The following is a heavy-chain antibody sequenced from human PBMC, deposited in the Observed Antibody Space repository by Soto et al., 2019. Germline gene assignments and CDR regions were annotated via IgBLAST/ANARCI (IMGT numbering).Heavy chain of an antibody. CDR1: GYTFTRYG. Sequence: ASVKVSCKASGYTFTRYGIGWARQAPGQGLEWMGWINTYNGNTNYAQNVQGRVTLTTDTSTSTAYMELSSLRSEDTAVYYCARGQDIVLVPAALFDYWGQGTLVTVSS. V-gene: IGHV1-18*01. CDR2: INTYNGNT. D-gene: IGHD2-2*01. J-gene: IGHJ4*02. CDR3: ARGQDIVLVPAALFDY.